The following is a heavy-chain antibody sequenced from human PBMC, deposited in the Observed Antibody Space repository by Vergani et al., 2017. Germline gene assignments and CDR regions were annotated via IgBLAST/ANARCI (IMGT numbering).Heavy chain of an antibody. D-gene: IGHD3-9*01. CDR2: IWYDGSNK. CDR3: ARDMSRYFDWFFSSDAFDI. J-gene: IGHJ3*02. CDR1: GFTFSSYG. V-gene: IGHV3-33*01. Sequence: QVQLVESGGGVVQPGRSLRLSCAASGFTFSSYGMHWVRQAPGKGLEWVAVIWYDGSNKYYADSVKGRFTSSRDSSKNTLYLQMNSLRAEDTAVYYCARDMSRYFDWFFSSDAFDIWGQGTMVTVSS.